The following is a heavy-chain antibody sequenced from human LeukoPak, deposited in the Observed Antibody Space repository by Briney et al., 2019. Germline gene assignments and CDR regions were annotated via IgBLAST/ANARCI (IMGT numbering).Heavy chain of an antibody. V-gene: IGHV3-21*06. CDR2: ITSGGTYT. Sequence: GGSLRLSWAASGFTFSTCNVNWVRQAPGEGLEWVSSITSGGTYTYYADSVKGRFTTSRDNAKNSLSLQLSSLRAEDTPVYYCARGHYDILTASYKWTPDYWGQGILVTVSS. D-gene: IGHD3-9*01. CDR1: GFTFSTCN. J-gene: IGHJ4*02. CDR3: ARGHYDILTASYKWTPDY.